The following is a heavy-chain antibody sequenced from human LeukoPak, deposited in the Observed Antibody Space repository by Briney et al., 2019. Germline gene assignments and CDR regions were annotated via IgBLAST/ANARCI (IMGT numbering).Heavy chain of an antibody. V-gene: IGHV5-51*01. CDR1: GYSFTRNW. CDR2: IYPGDSDT. CDR3: ARRVVNNRNWYFNL. J-gene: IGHJ2*01. Sequence: PGESLQISCKGSGYSFTRNWIGCVRQLPGKGLEWMGIIYPGDSDTRYSPSFQGQVTISADKSINTAYLQWSSLKASDTAIYYCARRVVNNRNWYFNLWGRGTLVTVSS. D-gene: IGHD4-23*01.